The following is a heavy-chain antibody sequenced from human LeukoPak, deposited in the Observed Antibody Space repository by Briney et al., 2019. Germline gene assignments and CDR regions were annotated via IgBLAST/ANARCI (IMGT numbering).Heavy chain of an antibody. Sequence: GGSLRLSCAASGFTFSSYEMSWVRQAPGKGLEWVSYISSSGSTIYYADSVKGRFTISRDNAKNSLYLQMNSLRAEDTAVYYCARDARQYSGYDPYYFDYWGQGTLVTVSS. CDR2: ISSSGSTI. CDR3: ARDARQYSGYDPYYFDY. D-gene: IGHD5-12*01. J-gene: IGHJ4*02. CDR1: GFTFSSYE. V-gene: IGHV3-48*03.